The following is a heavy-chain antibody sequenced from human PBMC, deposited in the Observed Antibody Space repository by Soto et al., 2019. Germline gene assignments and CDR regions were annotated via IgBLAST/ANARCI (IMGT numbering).Heavy chain of an antibody. D-gene: IGHD3-16*01. V-gene: IGHV3-23*01. CDR3: AKGSHWGIIPPTHDP. Sequence: EVQLLESGGGLVQPGGSLRLSCAVSGFSFRSSPMSWVRRAPGKGLEWVSGINGGDDSKHYAESVRGRFTITRDNSKNTLLLQMNSLRAEDTAIYYCAKGSHWGIIPPTHDPWGQGTLVTVSS. CDR1: GFSFRSSP. J-gene: IGHJ5*02. CDR2: INGGDDSK.